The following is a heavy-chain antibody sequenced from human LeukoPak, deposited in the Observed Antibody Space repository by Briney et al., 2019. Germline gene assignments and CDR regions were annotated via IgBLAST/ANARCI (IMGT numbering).Heavy chain of an antibody. CDR1: GYTFTGYY. V-gene: IGHV1-2*07. Sequence: ASVKVSCKASGYTFTGYYMHWVRQAPGQGRGWMGWINPNSGGTNYAHKVQGRVTMTRDTSISTAYMELSSLRSDDTAVYYCARAYLYYDILTGYHNYYGMDVWGQGTTVTVSS. D-gene: IGHD3-9*01. CDR2: INPNSGGT. J-gene: IGHJ6*02. CDR3: ARAYLYYDILTGYHNYYGMDV.